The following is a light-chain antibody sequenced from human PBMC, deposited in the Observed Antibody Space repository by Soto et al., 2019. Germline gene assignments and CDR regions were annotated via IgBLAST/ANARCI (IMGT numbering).Light chain of an antibody. CDR1: QSLLHSNGYNY. CDR3: MQAPHTPT. J-gene: IGKJ4*01. CDR2: LGS. Sequence: DIVMTQCPLSLPVTPGEPASISCRSSQSLLHSNGYNYLDWYLQKPGQSPQLLIYLGSNRASGVPDRFSGSGSGTDFTLKISRVEAEDVGVYYCMQAPHTPTIGGGTKVEIK. V-gene: IGKV2-28*01.